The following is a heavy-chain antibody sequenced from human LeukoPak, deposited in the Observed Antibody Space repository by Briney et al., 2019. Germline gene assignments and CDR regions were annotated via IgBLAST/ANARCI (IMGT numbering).Heavy chain of an antibody. J-gene: IGHJ4*02. CDR2: IIPIFGTP. Sequence: SVKVSCKASGGTFSSYAINWVRQAPGQGLEWMGGIIPIFGTPNYAQKFQGRVTITAVESMSTAYMELSSLRSEDTAVYYCARGWLAETTVVTPYNYWGQGSLVTVSS. CDR3: ARGWLAETTVVTPYNY. D-gene: IGHD4-23*01. CDR1: GGTFSSYA. V-gene: IGHV1-69*01.